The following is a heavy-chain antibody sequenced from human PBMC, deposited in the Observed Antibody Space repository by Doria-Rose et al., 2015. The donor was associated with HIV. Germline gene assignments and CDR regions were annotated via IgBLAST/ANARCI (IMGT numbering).Heavy chain of an antibody. V-gene: IGHV2-26*01. CDR1: GVSLSSPGMG. Sequence: QITLKESGPVLVKPTETLTLTCTASGVSLSSPGMGVSWIRQPPGKALEWLANNFSDDERSYKTSLKSRLTISRGTSKSQVVLIMTDMDPVDTATYYCARIKSSRWYHKYYFDFWGQGTLVIVSA. J-gene: IGHJ4*02. D-gene: IGHD6-13*01. CDR2: NFSDDER. CDR3: ARIKSSRWYHKYYFDF.